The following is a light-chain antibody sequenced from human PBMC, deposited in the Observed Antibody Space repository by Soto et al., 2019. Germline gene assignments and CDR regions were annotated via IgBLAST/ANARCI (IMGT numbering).Light chain of an antibody. J-gene: IGLJ2*01. CDR1: IRDIGSYNL. Sequence: QSALTPPASVYGSPVQSITLSCAGTIRDIGSYNLVSWYQQHTGKTNRLIFYAVRHPPSGINLRFAASTSGNTASLTISGLPADDEAHYYCRYFTSTSPLIFGGGTKLTVL. V-gene: IGLV2-14*03. CDR3: RYFTSTSPLI. CDR2: AVR.